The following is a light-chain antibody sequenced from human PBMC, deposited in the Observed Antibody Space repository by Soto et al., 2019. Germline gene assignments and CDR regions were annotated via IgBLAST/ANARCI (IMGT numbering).Light chain of an antibody. Sequence: IVLTQSPGTLSLSPGETATLSCRADQSVSGNFLAWYQQKPGQAPRLLIYDASNRATGIPARFSGSGSGTDFTLTISSLEPEDFGVYYCQHYNNWPPYSFGQGTKVDIK. CDR3: QHYNNWPPYS. J-gene: IGKJ2*03. CDR2: DAS. CDR1: QSVSGNF. V-gene: IGKV3-11*01.